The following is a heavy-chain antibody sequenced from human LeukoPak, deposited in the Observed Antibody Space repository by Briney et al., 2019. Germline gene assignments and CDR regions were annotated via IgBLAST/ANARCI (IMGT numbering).Heavy chain of an antibody. CDR1: GFTFSGSA. J-gene: IGHJ4*02. D-gene: IGHD3-3*01. Sequence: GGSLRLSCAASGFTFSGSAIHWVRQASGKGLEWVGRIRSKANNYATTYGASVKGRFTFSRDDSKNTAYLQMNSLKTEDTAVYYCTRSLYYDSWSGYFGGEDFDYWGQGTLVTVSS. CDR3: TRSLYYDSWSGYFGGEDFDY. CDR2: IRSKANNYAT. V-gene: IGHV3-73*01.